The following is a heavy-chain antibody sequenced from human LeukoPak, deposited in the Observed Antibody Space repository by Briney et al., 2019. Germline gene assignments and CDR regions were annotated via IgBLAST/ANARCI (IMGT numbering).Heavy chain of an antibody. D-gene: IGHD6-13*01. CDR1: GGSISSYY. Sequence: SETLSLTCTVSGGSISSYYWSWIRQPPGKGLEWIGYIYYSGSTNYNPSLKSRVTISVDTSKNQFSLKLSPVTAADTAVYHCARHAAGLDYWGQGTLVTVSS. CDR2: IYYSGST. J-gene: IGHJ4*02. V-gene: IGHV4-59*08. CDR3: ARHAAGLDY.